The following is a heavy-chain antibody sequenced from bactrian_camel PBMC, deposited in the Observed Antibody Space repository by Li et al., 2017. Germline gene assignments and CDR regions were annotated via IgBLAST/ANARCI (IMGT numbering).Heavy chain of an antibody. V-gene: IGHV3S40*01. J-gene: IGHJ4*01. D-gene: IGHD2*01. CDR2: MYTRGSSL. CDR1: GFTFHEND. Sequence: VQLVESGGGLVQPGGSLRLSCAASGFTFHENDMSWVRQAPGKGLEGVAAMYTRGSSLDYADSVKGRFIISQDSAKNTVYLQMDSLGPEDTAMYFCAADVRASGTLTALAPLSEARYYYWPGDPGHRL.